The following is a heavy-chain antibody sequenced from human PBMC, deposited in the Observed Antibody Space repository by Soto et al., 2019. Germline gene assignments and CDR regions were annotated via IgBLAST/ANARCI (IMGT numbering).Heavy chain of an antibody. CDR3: ARRYYGSGSYTYYGMDV. J-gene: IGHJ6*02. CDR1: GYTFTSYD. CDR2: MNPNSGNT. V-gene: IGHV1-8*01. Sequence: ASVKVSCKASGYTFTSYDINWVRQATGQGLEWMGWMNPNSGNTGYAQKFQGRVTMTRNTSISTAYMELSSLRSEDTAVYYCARRYYGSGSYTYYGMDVWGQGTTVTSP. D-gene: IGHD3-10*01.